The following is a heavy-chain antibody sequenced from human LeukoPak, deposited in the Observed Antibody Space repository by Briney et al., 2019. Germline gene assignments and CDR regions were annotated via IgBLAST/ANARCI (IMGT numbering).Heavy chain of an antibody. Sequence: SETLSLTCAVYGGSFSDYYWSWIRQPPGKGLGWIGEINHSGGTNYNPSLRSRVTISVDMSKNQFSLKLSSVTAADTAVYYCARRSVAGPLWWFDPWGQGTLVTVSS. V-gene: IGHV4-34*01. CDR2: INHSGGT. CDR3: ARRSVAGPLWWFDP. CDR1: GGSFSDYY. D-gene: IGHD6-19*01. J-gene: IGHJ5*02.